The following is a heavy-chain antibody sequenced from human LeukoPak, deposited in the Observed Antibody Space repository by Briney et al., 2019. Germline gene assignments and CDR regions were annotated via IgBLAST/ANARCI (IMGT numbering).Heavy chain of an antibody. CDR3: ARDRLPYSSGWNDAFDI. J-gene: IGHJ3*02. CDR1: GGTFSSYA. V-gene: IGHV1-69*04. CDR2: IIPILGIA. D-gene: IGHD6-19*01. Sequence: ASVKVSCKASGGTFSSYAISWVRQAPGQGLEWMGRIIPILGIANYAQKFQGRVMITADKSTSTAYMELSSLRSEDTAVYYCARDRLPYSSGWNDAFDIWGQGTMVTVSS.